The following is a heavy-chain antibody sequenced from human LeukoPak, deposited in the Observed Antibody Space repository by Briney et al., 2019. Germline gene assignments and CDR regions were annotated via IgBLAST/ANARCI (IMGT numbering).Heavy chain of an antibody. Sequence: GGSLRLSCAASGFSFRSHGMNWVRQAPGKGLEWVSAISGSGGSTYYAHSVKGRFTISRDNSKNTLYLQMSSLRAEDTAVYYCLRSGGGRASNWGQGTLVTVSS. V-gene: IGHV3-23*01. D-gene: IGHD2-15*01. J-gene: IGHJ4*02. CDR2: ISGSGGST. CDR3: LRSGGGRASN. CDR1: GFSFRSHG.